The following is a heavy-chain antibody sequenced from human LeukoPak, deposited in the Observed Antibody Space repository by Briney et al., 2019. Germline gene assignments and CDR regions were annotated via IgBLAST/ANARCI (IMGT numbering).Heavy chain of an antibody. CDR2: IYYSGST. J-gene: IGHJ5*02. V-gene: IGHV4-39*07. CDR1: GGSISSSSYY. Sequence: PSETLSLTCTVSGGSISSSSYYWGWIRQPPGKGLEWLGSIYYSGSTYYNPSLKSRVTISVDTSKNQFSLKLSSVTAADTAVYYCPRLASCTSCYSSWFDPWGQGTLVTVSS. D-gene: IGHD2-2*01. CDR3: PRLASCTSCYSSWFDP.